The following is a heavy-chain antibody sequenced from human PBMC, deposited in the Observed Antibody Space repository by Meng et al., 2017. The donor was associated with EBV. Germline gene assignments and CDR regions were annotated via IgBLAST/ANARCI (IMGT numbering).Heavy chain of an antibody. CDR1: GFSFRCYA. V-gene: IGHV4-34*01. D-gene: IGHD3-3*01. Sequence: QVQLVESGGGVVQAGRXXXLSCQDSGFSFRCYAMHWVRQPPGKGLEWIGDINHSGSTNYNPSLKSRVTISVDTSKNQFSLKLSSVTAADTAVYYRASSTRYLKYYDFWSGYHYEGAFDIWGQGTMVTVSS. J-gene: IGHJ3*02. CDR3: ASSTRYLKYYDFWSGYHYEGAFDI. CDR2: INHSGST.